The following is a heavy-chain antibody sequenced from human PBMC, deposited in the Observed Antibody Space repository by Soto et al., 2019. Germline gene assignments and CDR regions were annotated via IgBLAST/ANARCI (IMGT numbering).Heavy chain of an antibody. V-gene: IGHV1-8*01. Sequence: QVQLVQSWAEVKKPGASVKVSCKASGYTFTSYDINWERQATGQGLEWMGWMNPNSGNTGYAQKFQGRVTMTRNTSISTAYMELSSLRSEDTAVYYCARGVYSSSSWLYYYYGMDVWGQGTTVTVSS. CDR2: MNPNSGNT. CDR3: ARGVYSSSSWLYYYYGMDV. CDR1: GYTFTSYD. D-gene: IGHD6-6*01. J-gene: IGHJ6*02.